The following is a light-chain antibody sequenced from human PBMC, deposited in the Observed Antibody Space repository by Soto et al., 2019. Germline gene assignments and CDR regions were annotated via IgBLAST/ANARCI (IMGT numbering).Light chain of an antibody. CDR1: QSVSSN. J-gene: IGKJ1*01. CDR3: QQYNNWPRT. Sequence: EIVMTQSPATLSVSPGERATLSCRASQSVSSNLAWYQQKPGQPPRLLIYGASTSATGIPARFSGSGSRTESTHTIHSLQSQDWAWYYCQQYNNWPRTFGQGTK. V-gene: IGKV3-15*01. CDR2: GAS.